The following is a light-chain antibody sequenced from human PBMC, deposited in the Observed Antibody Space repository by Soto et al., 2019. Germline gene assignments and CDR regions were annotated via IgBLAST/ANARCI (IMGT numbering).Light chain of an antibody. CDR1: QSVSSSH. CDR2: DAS. J-gene: IGKJ1*01. Sequence: EVELTQSPGTLSLSPAERATLSCRASQSVSSSHLAWYQQKPGQAPRLLIYDASNRATGIPARFSGSGSGTDFTLTISSLEPEDFAVYYCQQRLMTFGQGTKVDIK. CDR3: QQRLMT. V-gene: IGKV3D-20*02.